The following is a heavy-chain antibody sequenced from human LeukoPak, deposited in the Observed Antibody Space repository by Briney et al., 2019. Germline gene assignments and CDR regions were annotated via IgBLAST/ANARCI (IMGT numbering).Heavy chain of an antibody. V-gene: IGHV1-18*01. J-gene: IGHJ4*02. D-gene: IGHD6-19*01. CDR3: AREKGIAVAGTLDY. CDR1: GYTFTSYG. Sequence: GASVKVSCKASGYTFTSYGISWVRQAPGQGLEWMGWISAYNGNTNYAQKFQGRVTMTRDMSTSTVYMELSSLRSEDTAVYYCAREKGIAVAGTLDYWGQGTLVTVSS. CDR2: ISAYNGNT.